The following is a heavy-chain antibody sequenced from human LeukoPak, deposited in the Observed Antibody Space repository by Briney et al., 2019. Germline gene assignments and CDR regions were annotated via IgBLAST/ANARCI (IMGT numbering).Heavy chain of an antibody. CDR2: ISSSSNYR. Sequence: GGSLRLSCAASGFTFSSYSMNWVRQAPGKGLEWVSSISSSSNYRYYADSVKGRFTISRDNSKNTLYLQMNSLRAEDTAVYYCAREPIYCSGGSCYSGGFDYWGQGTLVTVSS. D-gene: IGHD2-15*01. CDR3: AREPIYCSGGSCYSGGFDY. CDR1: GFTFSSYS. V-gene: IGHV3-21*01. J-gene: IGHJ4*02.